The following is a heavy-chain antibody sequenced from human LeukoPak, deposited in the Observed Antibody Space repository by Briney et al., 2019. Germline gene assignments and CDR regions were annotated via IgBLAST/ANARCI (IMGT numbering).Heavy chain of an antibody. J-gene: IGHJ4*02. Sequence: PGGSLRLSCAASGFTFSSYAMSWVRQAPGKGLGWVSAISGSGGSTYYADSVKGRFTISRDNSKNTLYLQMNSLRAEDTAVYYCAKDKTYYYDSSGYHDYWGQGTLVTVSS. CDR1: GFTFSSYA. V-gene: IGHV3-23*01. CDR3: AKDKTYYYDSSGYHDY. D-gene: IGHD3-22*01. CDR2: ISGSGGST.